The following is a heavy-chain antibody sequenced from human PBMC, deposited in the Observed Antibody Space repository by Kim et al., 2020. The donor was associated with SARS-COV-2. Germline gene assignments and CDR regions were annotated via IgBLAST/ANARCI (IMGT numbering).Heavy chain of an antibody. D-gene: IGHD3-22*01. Sequence: PSLKSRVTISVDTSKNLFSLKLSSVSAADTAVYYCARRLTYYYDSIGHIDYCGQGTLVTVSS. V-gene: IGHV4-39*01. J-gene: IGHJ4*02. CDR3: ARRLTYYYDSIGHIDY.